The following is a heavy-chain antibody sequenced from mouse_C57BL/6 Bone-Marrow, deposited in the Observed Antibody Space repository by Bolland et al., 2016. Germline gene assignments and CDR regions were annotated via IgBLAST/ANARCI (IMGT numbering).Heavy chain of an antibody. D-gene: IGHD2-3*01. CDR3: AREDGYCDFDY. J-gene: IGHJ3*01. V-gene: IGHV1-54*01. Sequence: NEKFKGKATLTADKSSSTAYMQLSSLTSEDSAVYFCAREDGYCDFDYWGQGTLV.